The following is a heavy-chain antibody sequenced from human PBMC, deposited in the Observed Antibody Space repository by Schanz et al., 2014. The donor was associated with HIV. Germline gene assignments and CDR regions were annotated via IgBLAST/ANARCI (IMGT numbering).Heavy chain of an antibody. CDR1: GYTFTSYY. Sequence: QVQLVQSGAEVKKPGASVKVSCKASGYTFTSYYMHWVRQAPGQGLEWMGIINPSGGSTTYAQKFQGRVTMTRDTSTRTVHMELSSLRSEDTAVYYCAKSPIFGDVIFYGMDVWGQGTTVTVSS. CDR2: INPSGGST. V-gene: IGHV1-46*01. CDR3: AKSPIFGDVIFYGMDV. D-gene: IGHD3-3*02. J-gene: IGHJ6*02.